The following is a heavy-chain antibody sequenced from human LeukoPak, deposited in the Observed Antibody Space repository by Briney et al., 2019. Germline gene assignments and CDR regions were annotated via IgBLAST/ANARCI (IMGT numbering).Heavy chain of an antibody. CDR3: ARPGRQGWLVPAPLDY. J-gene: IGHJ4*02. CDR2: IYPGNSDT. CDR1: GDRLTNNW. D-gene: IGHD6-19*01. Sequence: GESLKISCKISGDRLTNNWIGWVRQVPGKGLEWMGLIYPGNSDTRYSPLFQGQVTLSVDRSISTAYLQWSSLKASDTAMYYCARPGRQGWLVPAPLDYWGQGTLVTVSS. V-gene: IGHV5-51*01.